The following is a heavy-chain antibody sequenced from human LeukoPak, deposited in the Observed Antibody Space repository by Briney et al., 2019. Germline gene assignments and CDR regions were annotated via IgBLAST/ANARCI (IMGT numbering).Heavy chain of an antibody. V-gene: IGHV3-33*01. CDR2: IWYDGSTK. CDR3: ARRPPNGGLLDY. Sequence: GGSLRLSCAASGFTFSNYGMHWVRQAPGKGLEGVAVIWYDGSTKYYADSVKGRFTISRDNSKNTLYLQMTSLRAEDTAVYSCARRPPNGGLLDYWGQGTLVTVSS. D-gene: IGHD4-23*01. J-gene: IGHJ4*02. CDR1: GFTFSNYG.